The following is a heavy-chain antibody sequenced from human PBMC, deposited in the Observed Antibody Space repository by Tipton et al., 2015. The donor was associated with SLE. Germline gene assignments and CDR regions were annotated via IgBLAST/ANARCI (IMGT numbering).Heavy chain of an antibody. CDR1: GGSFSGYY. CDR3: ARVSYDSSGYGAFDI. J-gene: IGHJ3*02. D-gene: IGHD3-22*01. Sequence: TLSLTCAVYGGSFSGYYWSWIRQPPGKGLEWIGYIYYSGSTYYNPSLKSRVTISVDTSKNQFSLKLSSVTAADTAVYYCARVSYDSSGYGAFDIWGQGTMVTVSS. V-gene: IGHV4-34*01. CDR2: IYYSGST.